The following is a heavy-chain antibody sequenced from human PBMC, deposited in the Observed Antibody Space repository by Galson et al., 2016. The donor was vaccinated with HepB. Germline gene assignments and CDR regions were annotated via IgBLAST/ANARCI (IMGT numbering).Heavy chain of an antibody. Sequence: SLRLSCAASGFTFRSHGMHWVRQAPGKGLEWVAVISYGASNRIYIDSVKGRFTISRDNSKNILELPINSLRADDTAVYYCAKASGNDPDWYFELWGRGTLVTVSS. V-gene: IGHV3-30*18. CDR2: ISYGASNR. D-gene: IGHD1-1*01. CDR1: GFTFRSHG. CDR3: AKASGNDPDWYFEL. J-gene: IGHJ2*01.